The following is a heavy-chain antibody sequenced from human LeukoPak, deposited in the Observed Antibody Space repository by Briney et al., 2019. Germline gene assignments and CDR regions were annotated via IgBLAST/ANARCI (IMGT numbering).Heavy chain of an antibody. Sequence: PSETLSLTCTVSGGSINNYYWSWIRQSPGKGLEWIGYIYYSGTTIYNSSLKSRVTISVDASKDQFSLKLTSVTAADTAVYYCASSQWPVLNFQHWGQGTLVTVSS. CDR3: ASSQWPVLNFQH. V-gene: IGHV4-59*01. D-gene: IGHD6-19*01. J-gene: IGHJ1*01. CDR1: GGSINNYY. CDR2: IYYSGTT.